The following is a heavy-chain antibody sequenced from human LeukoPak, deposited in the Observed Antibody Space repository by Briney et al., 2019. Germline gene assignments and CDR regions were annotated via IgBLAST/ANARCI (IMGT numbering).Heavy chain of an antibody. Sequence: GGSLRLSCAASRFTFSSYGMHWVRQAPGKGLEWVAVIWYDGSNKYYADSAKGRFTISRDNSKNTLYLQMNSLRAEDTAVYYCARDRWDSSSMAMDYWGQGTLVTVSS. CDR1: RFTFSSYG. D-gene: IGHD6-6*01. V-gene: IGHV3-33*01. J-gene: IGHJ4*02. CDR3: ARDRWDSSSMAMDY. CDR2: IWYDGSNK.